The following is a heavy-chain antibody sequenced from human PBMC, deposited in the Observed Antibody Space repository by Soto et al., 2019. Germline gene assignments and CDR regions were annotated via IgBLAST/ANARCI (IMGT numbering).Heavy chain of an antibody. CDR3: ASDWYYFDSSGFSKPFYYHYHGLDV. CDR1: GYTFTDYY. V-gene: IGHV1-2*02. Sequence: ASVKVSCKASGYTFTDYYIHWVRQAPGQGLEWMGWINPNSGGTKYAQQFQGRVTMTRDTSIRTAYMDLSRLRSDDTAVYYCASDWYYFDSSGFSKPFYYHYHGLDVWGQGTTVTVSS. J-gene: IGHJ6*02. D-gene: IGHD3-22*01. CDR2: INPNSGGT.